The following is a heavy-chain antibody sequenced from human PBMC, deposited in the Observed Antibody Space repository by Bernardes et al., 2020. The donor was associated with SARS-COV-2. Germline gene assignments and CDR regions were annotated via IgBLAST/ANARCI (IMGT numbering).Heavy chain of an antibody. CDR1: GTSISNYY. D-gene: IGHD3-10*02. V-gene: IGHV4-59*01. CDR2: IYSSGRA. Sequence: TLSLPCTVSGTSISNYYWTWVRQPPGKGLEWIGYIYSSGRANYNPSLESRVTFSVDTSQSQFSLKLTSVTAADTAIYYCARDVPPSIWGQGALVTVSS. CDR3: ARDVPPSI. J-gene: IGHJ4*02.